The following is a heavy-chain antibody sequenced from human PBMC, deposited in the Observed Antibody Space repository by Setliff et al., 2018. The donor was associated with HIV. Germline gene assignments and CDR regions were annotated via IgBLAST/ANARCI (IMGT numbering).Heavy chain of an antibody. Sequence: GASVKVSCKASGGTFSSYAINWVRQAPGQGLEWMGGIIPMFGTLNFAQKFQGRVTITTDESTSTAYMELNSLRPEDTAVYYCARGHSHGYGYSGSYGPFDIWGQGTMVTVSS. V-gene: IGHV1-69*05. CDR2: IIPMFGTL. CDR1: GGTFSSYA. J-gene: IGHJ3*02. CDR3: ARGHSHGYGYSGSYGPFDI. D-gene: IGHD1-26*01.